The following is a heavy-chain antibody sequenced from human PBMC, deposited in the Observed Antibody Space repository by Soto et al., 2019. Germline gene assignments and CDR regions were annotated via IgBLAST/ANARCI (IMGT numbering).Heavy chain of an antibody. CDR2: IGAYNGNT. CDR3: ASGSYVDTAIFFPSTLSY. V-gene: IGHV1-18*01. CDR1: GYTFTSYG. Sequence: GASVKVSCKASGYTFTSYGTSWVRQAPGQGLEWMGWIGAYNGNTNYAQKLQGRVTMTTDTSTSTAYMELRSLRSDDTAVYYCASGSYVDTAIFFPSTLSYWGQGTLVTVSS. J-gene: IGHJ4*02. D-gene: IGHD5-18*01.